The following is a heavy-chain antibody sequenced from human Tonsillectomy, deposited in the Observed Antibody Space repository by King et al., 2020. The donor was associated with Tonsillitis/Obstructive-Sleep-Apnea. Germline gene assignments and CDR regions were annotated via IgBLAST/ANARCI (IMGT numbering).Heavy chain of an antibody. CDR2: IYPGDSDT. Sequence: VQLVESGAEVKKPGESLKISCKGSGYSFTTDWIGWVRQMPGKGLEWMGIIYPGDSDTRYSPSFQGQVTISADKSISTAYLQWSSLKASDTAIYYCAKRVAGYCSSTSCPDAVDIWGQGTMVTVSS. CDR1: GYSFTTDW. D-gene: IGHD2-2*01. J-gene: IGHJ3*02. CDR3: AKRVAGYCSSTSCPDAVDI. V-gene: IGHV5-51*01.